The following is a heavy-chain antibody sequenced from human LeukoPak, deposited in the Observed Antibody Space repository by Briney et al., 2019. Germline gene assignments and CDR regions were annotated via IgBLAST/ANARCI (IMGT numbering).Heavy chain of an antibody. CDR1: GFTFGSNA. V-gene: IGHV3-23*01. CDR3: AKGINWFDP. D-gene: IGHD2/OR15-2a*01. J-gene: IGHJ5*02. Sequence: PGGSLRLSCAASGFTFGSNAMRWVRQAPGKGLEWVSSITGSGGGTYYAASVKGRFIVSRDNSKNTLYLQMNSLRAEDTAVYYCAKGINWFDPWGQGTLVTVSS. CDR2: ITGSGGGT.